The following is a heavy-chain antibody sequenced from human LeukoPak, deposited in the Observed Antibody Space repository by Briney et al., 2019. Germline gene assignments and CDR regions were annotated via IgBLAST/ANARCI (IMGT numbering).Heavy chain of an antibody. CDR2: IYTSGST. CDR1: GGSISSGSYY. Sequence: SETLSLTCTVSGGSISSGSYYWSWIRQPAGKGLEWIGRIYTSGSTNYNPSLKSRVTISVDTSKNQFSLKLSSVTAADTAEYYCASDPHWGFGYWGQGTLVTVSS. CDR3: ASDPHWGFGY. V-gene: IGHV4-61*02. D-gene: IGHD7-27*01. J-gene: IGHJ4*02.